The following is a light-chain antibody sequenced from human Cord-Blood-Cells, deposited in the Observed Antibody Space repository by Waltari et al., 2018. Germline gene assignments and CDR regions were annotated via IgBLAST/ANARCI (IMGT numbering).Light chain of an antibody. CDR2: DAS. V-gene: IGKV1-5*01. Sequence: DIQMTQSPSTLSPSVVDRVTITCRASQSISSWLAWYQKKQGKAPKLLIYDASSLESGVPSRFSGSGSGTEFTLTISSLQPDDFATYYCQQYRTFGQGTKVEIK. CDR1: QSISSW. J-gene: IGKJ1*01. CDR3: QQYRT.